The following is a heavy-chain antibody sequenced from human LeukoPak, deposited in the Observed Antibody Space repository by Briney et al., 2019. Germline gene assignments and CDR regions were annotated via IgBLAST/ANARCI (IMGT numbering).Heavy chain of an antibody. Sequence: GRSLRLSCAASGFTFSSYAMHWVHQAPGKGLEWVAVISYDGSNKYYADSVKGRFTISRDNSKNTLCLQMNSLRAEDTAVYYCASEKYSGSYSPFDYWGQGTLVTVSS. J-gene: IGHJ4*02. D-gene: IGHD1-26*01. CDR1: GFTFSSYA. CDR3: ASEKYSGSYSPFDY. CDR2: ISYDGSNK. V-gene: IGHV3-30-3*01.